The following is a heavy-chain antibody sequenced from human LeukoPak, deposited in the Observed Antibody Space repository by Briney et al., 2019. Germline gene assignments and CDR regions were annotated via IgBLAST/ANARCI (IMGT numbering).Heavy chain of an antibody. CDR2: IIPIFGTA. Sequence: SVKVSCQASGGTFSSYAISWVRQAPGQGLEWMGGIIPIFGTANYAQEFQGRVTITADKSTSTAYMELSSLRSEGTAVYYCARGSLLWFGELLSYYYMDVWGKGTTVTVSS. CDR1: GGTFSSYA. CDR3: ARGSLLWFGELLSYYYMDV. D-gene: IGHD3-10*01. V-gene: IGHV1-69*06. J-gene: IGHJ6*03.